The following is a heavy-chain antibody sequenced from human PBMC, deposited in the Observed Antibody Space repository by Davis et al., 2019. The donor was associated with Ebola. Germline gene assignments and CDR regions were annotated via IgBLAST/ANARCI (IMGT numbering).Heavy chain of an antibody. CDR2: ISGSGGST. D-gene: IGHD3-16*01. V-gene: IGHV3-23*01. CDR1: GFTFSSYA. CDR3: AKDFELRSADEVGY. J-gene: IGHJ4*02. Sequence: GESLKISCAASGFTFSSYAMSWVRQAPGKGLEWVPAISGSGGSTYYADSVKGRFTISRDNSKNTLYLQMNSLRAEDTAVYYCAKDFELRSADEVGYWGQGTLVTVSS.